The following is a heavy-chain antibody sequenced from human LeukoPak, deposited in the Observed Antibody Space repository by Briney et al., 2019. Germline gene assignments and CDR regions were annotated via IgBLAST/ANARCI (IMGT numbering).Heavy chain of an antibody. CDR1: GYTFTGYY. Sequence: ASVKVSCKASGYTFTGYYMHWVRQAPGQGLEWTGWINPNSGGTNYAQKFQGRVTMTRDTSISTAYMELSRLRSDDTAVYYCARGDPGYDYYYYYMDVWGKGTTVTISS. D-gene: IGHD3-3*01. V-gene: IGHV1-2*02. CDR3: ARGDPGYDYYYYYMDV. CDR2: INPNSGGT. J-gene: IGHJ6*03.